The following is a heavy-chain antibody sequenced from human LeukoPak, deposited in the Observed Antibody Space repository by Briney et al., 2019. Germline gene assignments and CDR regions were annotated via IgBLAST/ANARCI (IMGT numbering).Heavy chain of an antibody. Sequence: GGSLRLSCAASGFTFSHAWMSWVRQAPGKGLEWVGRIKSKTDGGTTDYAAPVKGRFTISRDDSKNTLYLQMNGLKTEDTAVYYCTTDYYDFLTGYSKVYWGQGTLVTVSS. V-gene: IGHV3-15*01. CDR2: IKSKTDGGTT. D-gene: IGHD3-9*01. J-gene: IGHJ4*02. CDR1: GFTFSHAW. CDR3: TTDYYDFLTGYSKVY.